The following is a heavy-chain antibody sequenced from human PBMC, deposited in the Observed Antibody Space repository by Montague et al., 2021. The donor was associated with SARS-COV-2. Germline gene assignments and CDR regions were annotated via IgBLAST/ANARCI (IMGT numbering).Heavy chain of an antibody. CDR2: IYNSGRT. CDR3: ARVGRGSSWYEVAFDI. J-gene: IGHJ3*02. D-gene: IGHD6-13*01. V-gene: IGHV4-59*01. Sequence: SETLSLTCTVSGGSINRYSWTWIRQPPGKGLEWIGYIYNSGRTNYNPSXXSGVTISVDTSKNQFSLKLSSVAAADTAVYYCARVGRGSSWYEVAFDIWGQGTMVTVSS. CDR1: GGSINRYS.